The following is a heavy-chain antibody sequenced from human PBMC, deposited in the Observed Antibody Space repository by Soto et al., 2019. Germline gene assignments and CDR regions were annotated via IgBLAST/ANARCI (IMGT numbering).Heavy chain of an antibody. CDR1: GFTFSSHS. CDR2: IPGSGDIT. V-gene: IGHV3-23*01. J-gene: IGHJ4*01. D-gene: IGHD5-12*01. CDR3: ARWSGYGDL. Sequence: EVQVLESGGGLVQPGGSLRLSCVGSGFTFSSHSITWVRQTPVKGLEWVSGIPGSGDITWYRDSVRGRFTLSRDNSKNTAYLQRNSLRADDTAVYYCARWSGYGDLWGQGTLVTVSS.